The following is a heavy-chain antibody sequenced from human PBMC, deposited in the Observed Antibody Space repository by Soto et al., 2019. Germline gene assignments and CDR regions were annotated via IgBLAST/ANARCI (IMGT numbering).Heavy chain of an antibody. J-gene: IGHJ6*02. Sequence: SGPPLVNPTQTLTLTCTFSGFSLSTRGVGVGWIRQPPGKALEWLALIYWNDDKRYSPSLKSRLTITKDTSKNQVVLTMTNMDPVDTATYYFAHQSGADGYLYYYYYYGMDVWGQGTTVTVSS. D-gene: IGHD5-12*01. CDR3: AHQSGADGYLYYYYYYGMDV. CDR2: IYWNDDK. CDR1: GFSLSTRGVG. V-gene: IGHV2-5*01.